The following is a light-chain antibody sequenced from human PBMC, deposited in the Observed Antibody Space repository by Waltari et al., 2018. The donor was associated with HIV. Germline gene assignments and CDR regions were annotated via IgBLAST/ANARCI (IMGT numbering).Light chain of an antibody. Sequence: EIVLTQSPATLSLSPGERATLSCRASQSVSDYLAWYQQEPGQAPRLLVYDASNRATGIPARFSGSGSGTDFTLTISSLEPEDFAVYYCQQRTNWPPWTFGQGTKVEVK. CDR2: DAS. J-gene: IGKJ1*01. CDR1: QSVSDY. CDR3: QQRTNWPPWT. V-gene: IGKV3-11*01.